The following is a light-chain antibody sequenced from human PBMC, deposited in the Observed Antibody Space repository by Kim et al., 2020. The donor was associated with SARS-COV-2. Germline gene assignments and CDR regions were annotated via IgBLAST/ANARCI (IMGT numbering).Light chain of an antibody. CDR2: KVN. CDR3: SSYRRSNNWV. J-gene: IGLJ3*02. V-gene: IGLV2-8*01. CDR1: SSDVGAFDH. Sequence: QSVLTQPPSASGSPGQSVTISCTGTSSDVGAFDHVAWYQQHANKAPNLIIYKVNQRPSGVPGRFSGSKSGNTASLTVSGLQTDDEAHYYCSSYRRSNNWVFGGGTQLTVL.